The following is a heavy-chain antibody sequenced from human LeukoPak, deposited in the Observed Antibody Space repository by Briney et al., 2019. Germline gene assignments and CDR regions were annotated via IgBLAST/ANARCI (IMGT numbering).Heavy chain of an antibody. D-gene: IGHD2-15*01. J-gene: IGHJ5*02. CDR1: GGSFSGYY. CDR3: ARGSMGYCSGGSCYGSWFDP. Sequence: PSETLSLTCAVYGGSFSGYYWSWIRQPPGKGLEWIGEINHSGSTNYNPSLKSRVTISVDTSKNQFSLKLSSVTAADTALYYCARGSMGYCSGGSCYGSWFDPWGQGTLVTVSS. V-gene: IGHV4-34*01. CDR2: INHSGST.